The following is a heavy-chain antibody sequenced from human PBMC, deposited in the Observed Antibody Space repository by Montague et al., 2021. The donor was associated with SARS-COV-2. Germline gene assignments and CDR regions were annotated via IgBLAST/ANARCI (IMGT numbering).Heavy chain of an antibody. J-gene: IGHJ4*02. CDR1: GGSMSDYY. D-gene: IGHD2-15*01. Sequence: SETLSLTCTVSGGSMSDYYWTWIRRPPGKGPEWIGYFSRSGGSNYSPSLKSRVTISVVTSKSQFSLQLSSVTAADTAFYYCARLPQLVYCSSAYCSPALYVDSWGQGFLVSVSS. V-gene: IGHV4-59*01. CDR2: FSRSGGS. CDR3: ARLPQLVYCSSAYCSPALYVDS.